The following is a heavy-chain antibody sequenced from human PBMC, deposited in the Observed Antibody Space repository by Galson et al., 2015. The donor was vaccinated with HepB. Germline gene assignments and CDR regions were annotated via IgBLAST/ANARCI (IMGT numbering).Heavy chain of an antibody. J-gene: IGHJ5*02. V-gene: IGHV3-64D*06. CDR1: GFTFSGYA. Sequence: SLRLSCAASGFTFSGYAMHWVRQAPGKGLEYVSAISSNGGSTYYADSVKGRFTISRDNSKNTLYLQMSSLRAEDTAVYYCVMISPGPAANVDNWFDPWGQGTLVTVSS. CDR3: VMISPGPAANVDNWFDP. CDR2: ISSNGGST. D-gene: IGHD2-2*01.